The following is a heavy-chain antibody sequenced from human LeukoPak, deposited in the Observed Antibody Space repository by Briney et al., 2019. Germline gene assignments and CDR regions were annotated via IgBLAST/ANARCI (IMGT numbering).Heavy chain of an antibody. V-gene: IGHV3-23*01. CDR2: ISGSGDIT. CDR1: RFTFSSYA. D-gene: IGHD2-15*01. CDR3: ARRDIVVVVSASDY. J-gene: IGHJ4*02. Sequence: GGSLRLSCAASRFTFSSYAMSWVRQAPGKGLEWVSTISGSGDITYYADSVKGRFTISRDNSKNTLYLQMNSLRVDDTAVYYCARRDIVVVVSASDYWGQGTLVTVSS.